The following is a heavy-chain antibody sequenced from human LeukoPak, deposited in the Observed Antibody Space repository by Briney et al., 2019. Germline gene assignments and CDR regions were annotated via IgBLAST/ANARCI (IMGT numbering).Heavy chain of an antibody. CDR1: GYTFTSYG. J-gene: IGHJ4*02. CDR3: ARGANYYDSSAAFDY. CDR2: ISAYNGYT. D-gene: IGHD3-22*01. Sequence: GASVKVSCKASGYTFTSYGISWVRQAPGQGLEWMGWISAYNGYTNYAQKLQGRVTMTTDTSTSTAYMELRSLRSDDTAVYYCARGANYYDSSAAFDYWGQGTLVTVSS. V-gene: IGHV1-18*01.